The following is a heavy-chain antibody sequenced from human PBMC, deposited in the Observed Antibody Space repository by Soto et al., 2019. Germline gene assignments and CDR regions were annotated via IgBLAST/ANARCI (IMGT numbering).Heavy chain of an antibody. CDR1: GGTFSRHA. J-gene: IGHJ6*02. CDR3: ARERYFDWLLPYTYMDV. V-gene: IGHV1-69*01. CDR2: IIPIFGTA. D-gene: IGHD3-9*01. Sequence: QVQLVQSGAEVRKPGSSVKVSCKASGGTFSRHAISWVRQAPGQGLEWMGGIIPIFGTANHAQKFQGRVTIIADESTSTAYMELSSLRSEDTAVYYCARERYFDWLLPYTYMDVWGQGTTVTVSS.